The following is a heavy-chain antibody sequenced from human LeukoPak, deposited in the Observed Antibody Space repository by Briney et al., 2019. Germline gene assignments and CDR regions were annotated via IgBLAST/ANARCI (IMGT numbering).Heavy chain of an antibody. CDR1: GDSVSINSAA. V-gene: IGHV6-1*01. D-gene: IGHD2-2*01. CDR2: TYYRSKWYY. Sequence: SPTLSLTFAISGDSVSINSAAWNWVRQSPSRGLEWLGRTYYRSKWYYHYAVSVKSLITINPDTSKNQFSLQLNSVTPEDTAVYYCASSKGHFDYWGQGILVTVSS. CDR3: ASSKGHFDY. J-gene: IGHJ4*02.